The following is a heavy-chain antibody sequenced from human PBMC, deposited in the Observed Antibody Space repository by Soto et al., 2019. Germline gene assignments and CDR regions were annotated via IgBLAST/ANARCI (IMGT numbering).Heavy chain of an antibody. CDR3: AKGGRRVAAPGSGDY. CDR1: GFTFSSYG. Sequence: QVQLVESGGGVVQPGRSLRLSCAASGFTFSSYGMHWVRQAPGKGLEWVAVISYDGSNKYYADSVKGRFTISRDNSKNTLYLQMNSLRAEDTAVYYCAKGGRRVAAPGSGDYWGQGTLVTVSS. CDR2: ISYDGSNK. D-gene: IGHD2-15*01. J-gene: IGHJ4*02. V-gene: IGHV3-30*18.